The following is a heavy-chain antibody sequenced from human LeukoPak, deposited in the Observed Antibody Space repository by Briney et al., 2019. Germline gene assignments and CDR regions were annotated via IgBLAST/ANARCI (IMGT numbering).Heavy chain of an antibody. CDR2: ISYDGSSK. CDR3: ARARSSYGYGDAFDI. J-gene: IGHJ3*02. Sequence: GGSLRLSCAASGFTFSTYAVHWVRQAPGKGLEWVAVISYDGSSKYYADSVKGRFTISRDNSKNTLYLQMNSLRAEDTAVYYCARARSSYGYGDAFDIWGQGTMVTVSS. D-gene: IGHD5-18*01. V-gene: IGHV3-30*04. CDR1: GFTFSTYA.